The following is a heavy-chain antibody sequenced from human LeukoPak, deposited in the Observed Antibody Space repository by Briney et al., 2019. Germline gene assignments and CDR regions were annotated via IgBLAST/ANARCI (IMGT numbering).Heavy chain of an antibody. Sequence: GGSLRLSCAASGFTFGSYSMNWVRQAPGKGLEWISYISSGSSTIYYADSVKGRFTISRDNAKNSLYLQMNSLRAEDTAVYYCARGSDLKYFQYRGQGTLVTVSS. CDR3: ARGSDLKYFQY. J-gene: IGHJ1*01. V-gene: IGHV3-48*01. CDR2: ISSGSSTI. CDR1: GFTFGSYS.